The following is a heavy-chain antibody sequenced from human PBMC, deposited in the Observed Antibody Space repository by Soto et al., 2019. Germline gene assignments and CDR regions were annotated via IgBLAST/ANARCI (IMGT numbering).Heavy chain of an antibody. Sequence: GESLKISCKGSGYTFTTYWIDWVRQMPGEGLEWMGIIYPGDSDTTYSPSFQGQVTISADKSISTAYLQWNSLKASDSAMYYCGRLDSSYYFDYWGQGTLVTVSS. CDR1: GYTFTTYW. CDR2: IYPGDSDT. D-gene: IGHD3-22*01. CDR3: GRLDSSYYFDY. V-gene: IGHV5-51*01. J-gene: IGHJ4*02.